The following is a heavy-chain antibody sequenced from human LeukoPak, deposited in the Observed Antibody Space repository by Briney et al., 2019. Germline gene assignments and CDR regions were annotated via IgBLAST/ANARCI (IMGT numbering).Heavy chain of an antibody. V-gene: IGHV4-4*07. CDR3: ARGVAAAGSYYFDH. D-gene: IGHD6-13*01. J-gene: IGHJ4*02. Sequence: SETLSLTCTVSGGSISSYYWSWIRQPAGKGLEWIGRIYTSGSTNYNPSLKSRVTISVDTSKNQFSLKLSSVTAADTAVYYCARGVAAAGSYYFDHGGQGTLVTVSS. CDR1: GGSISSYY. CDR2: IYTSGST.